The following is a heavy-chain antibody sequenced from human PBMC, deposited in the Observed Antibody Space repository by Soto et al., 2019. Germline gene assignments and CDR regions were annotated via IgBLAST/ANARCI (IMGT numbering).Heavy chain of an antibody. CDR3: ARGPRAHYDFWSGYYSTESRMDY. CDR1: GYTFTGYY. V-gene: IGHV1-2*04. D-gene: IGHD3-3*01. Sequence: ASVKVSCKASGYTFTGYYMHWVRQAPGQGLEWMGWINPNSGGTNYAQKFQGWVTMTRDTSISTAYMELSRLRSDDTAVYYCARGPRAHYDFWSGYYSTESRMDYWGQGTLVTVSS. CDR2: INPNSGGT. J-gene: IGHJ4*02.